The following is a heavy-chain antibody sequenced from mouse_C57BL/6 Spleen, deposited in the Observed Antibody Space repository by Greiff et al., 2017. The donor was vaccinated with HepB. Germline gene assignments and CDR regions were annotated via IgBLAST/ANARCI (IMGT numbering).Heavy chain of an antibody. CDR1: GYTFTSYW. Sequence: QVQLQQPGAELVRPGSSVKLSCKASGYTFTSYWMHWVKQRPIQGLEWIGNIDPSDSETHYNQKFKDKATLTVDKSSSTAYMQLSSLTSEDSAVYYCARSGVYDYEGFAYWGQGTLVTVSA. V-gene: IGHV1-52*01. CDR3: ARSGVYDYEGFAY. CDR2: IDPSDSET. D-gene: IGHD2-4*01. J-gene: IGHJ3*01.